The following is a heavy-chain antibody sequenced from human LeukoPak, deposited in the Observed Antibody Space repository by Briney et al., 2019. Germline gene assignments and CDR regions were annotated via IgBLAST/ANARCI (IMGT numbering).Heavy chain of an antibody. CDR1: GYTFSAYG. J-gene: IGHJ4*02. CDR2: SSGTGYNM. D-gene: IGHD2-2*01. CDR3: ARSRCSDSTSCYYFFFFDS. V-gene: IGHV1-18*01. Sequence: EASVNVSCKASGYTFSAYGITWVRQAPGQGLEWMAWSSGTGYNMEYAQKFQGRVTMTTDTSTSTAYLELRSLRSDDTAVYYCARSRCSDSTSCYYFFFFDSWGQGSLVTVSS.